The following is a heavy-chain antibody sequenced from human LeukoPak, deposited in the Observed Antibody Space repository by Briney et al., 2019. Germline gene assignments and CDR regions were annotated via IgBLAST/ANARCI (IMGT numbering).Heavy chain of an antibody. J-gene: IGHJ4*02. Sequence: SHTLSLTCAISGDSVSSNSAAWSWIRQSPSRGLEWLGRTYYRAKWHNDYAVSVKSLITINPDTPKNQFSLQLNSVTPVDPAVYYCERGRRPGEFKLLLDYWGEGTLVTVSS. D-gene: IGHD7-27*01. CDR2: TYYRAKWHN. V-gene: IGHV6-1*01. CDR1: GDSVSSNSAA. CDR3: ERGRRPGEFKLLLDY.